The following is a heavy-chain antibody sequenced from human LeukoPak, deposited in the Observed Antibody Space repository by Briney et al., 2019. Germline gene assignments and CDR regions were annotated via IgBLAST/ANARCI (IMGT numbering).Heavy chain of an antibody. CDR1: GYTFSNND. Sequence: ASVKVSCKASGYTFSNNDINWVRQATGQGLEWMGWMNPISGNTGFAQKYQGRVTISRSTSISTAYMELSSLRSDDTAVYYCVRGAKCSGGGCDSKEYVYYFDYWGQGTLVTVSS. J-gene: IGHJ4*02. D-gene: IGHD6-25*01. CDR2: MNPISGNT. CDR3: VRGAKCSGGGCDSKEYVYYFDY. V-gene: IGHV1-8*03.